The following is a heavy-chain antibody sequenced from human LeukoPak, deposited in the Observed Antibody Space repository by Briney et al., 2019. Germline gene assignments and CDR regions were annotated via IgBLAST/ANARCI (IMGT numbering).Heavy chain of an antibody. D-gene: IGHD2-2*01. CDR3: ARRLCSSVTCSIAPSGNWLDP. Sequence: SETLSLTCTVSGASISDYWWNWIRQPPGKALEWIGYIYYDGSTHYNPSLKGRVTISLDTSRTHLSLKLTSVAAADTAVYYCARRLCSSVTCSIAPSGNWLDPWGQGTLVTVSS. J-gene: IGHJ5*02. V-gene: IGHV4-59*08. CDR1: GASISDYW. CDR2: IYYDGST.